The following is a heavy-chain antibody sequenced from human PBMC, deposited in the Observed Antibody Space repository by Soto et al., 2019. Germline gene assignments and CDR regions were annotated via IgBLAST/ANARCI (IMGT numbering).Heavy chain of an antibody. D-gene: IGHD3-3*01. Sequence: TGGSLRLSCAASGFTFSSYGMHWVRQAPGKGLEWVAVIWYDGSNKYYADSVKGRFTISRDNSKNTLYLQMNSLRAEDTAVYYCARGLADDFWSGQGPYYYYGMDVWGQGTTVTVSS. V-gene: IGHV3-33*01. CDR2: IWYDGSNK. CDR1: GFTFSSYG. J-gene: IGHJ6*02. CDR3: ARGLADDFWSGQGPYYYYGMDV.